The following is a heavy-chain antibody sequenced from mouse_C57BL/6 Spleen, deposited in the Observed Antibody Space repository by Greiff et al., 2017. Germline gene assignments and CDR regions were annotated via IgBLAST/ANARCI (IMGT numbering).Heavy chain of an antibody. Sequence: QVQLQQSGPELVKPGASVQISCKASGYSFTSYYIHWVKQRPGQGLEWIGWIYPGSGNTKYNEKFKGKATLTADTSSSTAYMQLSSLTSEDSAVYYCARSYYYGSSWDAMDYWGQGTSVTVSS. CDR3: ARSYYYGSSWDAMDY. V-gene: IGHV1-66*01. D-gene: IGHD1-1*01. CDR1: GYSFTSYY. CDR2: IYPGSGNT. J-gene: IGHJ4*01.